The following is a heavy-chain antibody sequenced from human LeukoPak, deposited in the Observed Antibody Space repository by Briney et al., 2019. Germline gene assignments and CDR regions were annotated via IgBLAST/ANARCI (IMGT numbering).Heavy chain of an antibody. Sequence: GGSLRLSCAASGFTFSSYGMSWVRQAPGKGLEWVSAISGSGGSTYYADSVKGRFTISRDNSKNTLYLQMNSLRAEDTAVYYCAKEPYSSPPMNYYYYMDVWGKGTTVTVSS. CDR1: GFTFSSYG. CDR2: ISGSGGST. J-gene: IGHJ6*03. CDR3: AKEPYSSPPMNYYYYMDV. D-gene: IGHD6-13*01. V-gene: IGHV3-23*01.